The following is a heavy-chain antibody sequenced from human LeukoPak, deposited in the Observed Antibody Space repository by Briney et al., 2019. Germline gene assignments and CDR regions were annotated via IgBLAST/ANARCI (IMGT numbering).Heavy chain of an antibody. V-gene: IGHV3-48*01. J-gene: IGHJ4*02. Sequence: GGSLRLSCAASGFTFSSYSMNWVRQAPGKGLEWVSYISSSSSTIYYADSVKGRFTISRDNAKNSLYLQMNSLRAEDTAVYYCATFTRGYDSWGLDYWGQGTLVTVSS. CDR2: ISSSSSTI. CDR3: ATFTRGYDSWGLDY. D-gene: IGHD5-12*01. CDR1: GFTFSSYS.